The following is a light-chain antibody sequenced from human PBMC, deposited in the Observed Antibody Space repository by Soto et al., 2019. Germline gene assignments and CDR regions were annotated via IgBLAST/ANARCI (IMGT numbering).Light chain of an antibody. Sequence: QSALTQPPSASGTPGQRVTISCSGSSSNIGSNYVYWYQQLPGTAPKLLIYRNNQRPSGVPDRFSGSKSGTSASLAISGLRSEDEADYYCAAWDDSLSGVLGGGTKLTVL. CDR2: RNN. CDR3: AAWDDSLSGV. J-gene: IGLJ2*01. CDR1: SSNIGSNY. V-gene: IGLV1-47*01.